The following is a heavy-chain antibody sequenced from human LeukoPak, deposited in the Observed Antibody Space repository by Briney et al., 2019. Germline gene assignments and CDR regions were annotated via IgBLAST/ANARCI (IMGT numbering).Heavy chain of an antibody. J-gene: IGHJ4*02. V-gene: IGHV3-7*01. CDR1: GFTFSSYW. CDR3: ARGVYQFDY. CDR2: MKQDGSEI. D-gene: IGHD3-16*02. Sequence: GGSLRLSCAASGFTFSSYWMTWVRQTPGKGLEWVAYMKQDGSEIYYVDSVKGRFTISRDNANNSLYLQMNSLRAEDTALYYCARGVYQFDYWGQGALVTVSS.